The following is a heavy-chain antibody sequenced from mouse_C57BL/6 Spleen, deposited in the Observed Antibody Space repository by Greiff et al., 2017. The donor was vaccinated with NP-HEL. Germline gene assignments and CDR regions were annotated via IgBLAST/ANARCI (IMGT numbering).Heavy chain of an antibody. CDR2: IYPRSGNT. V-gene: IGHV1-81*01. D-gene: IGHD1-1*01. J-gene: IGHJ4*01. Sequence: VQLQQSGAELARPGASVKLSCKASGYTFTSYGISWVKQRPGQGLEWIGEIYPRSGNTYYNEKFKGKATLTADKSSSTAYMELRSLTSEDSAVYFCAREMGHYYGSGNYAMDYWGQGTSVTVSS. CDR1: GYTFTSYG. CDR3: AREMGHYYGSGNYAMDY.